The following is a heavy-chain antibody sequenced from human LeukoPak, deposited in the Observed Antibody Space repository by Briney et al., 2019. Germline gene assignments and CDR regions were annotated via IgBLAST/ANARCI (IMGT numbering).Heavy chain of an antibody. CDR2: IYYSGST. V-gene: IGHV4-61*01. CDR3: ARSGYGAFDI. Sequence: SETLSLTCTVSGGSISSGSYYWSWIRQPPGKGLEWIGYIYYSGSTNYNPSLKSRVTISVDTSKNQFSLKLSSVTAADTAVYYCARSGYGAFDIWGQGTMVTVSS. J-gene: IGHJ3*02. CDR1: GGSISSGSYY. D-gene: IGHD5-18*01.